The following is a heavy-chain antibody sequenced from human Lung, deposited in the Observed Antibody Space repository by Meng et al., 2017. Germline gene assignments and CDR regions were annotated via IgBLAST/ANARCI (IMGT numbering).Heavy chain of an antibody. CDR1: GGSFSDYY. V-gene: IGHV4-34*01. CDR2: INHSGST. J-gene: IGHJ4*02. D-gene: IGHD4-11*01. CDR3: ARGPTTMAHDFDY. Sequence: QGPLQQVGSGLLKPSETLSLTCGVSGGSFSDYYWSWIRQPPGKGLEWIGEINHSGSTIYNPSLESRATISVDTSQNNLSLKLSSVTAADSAVYYCARGPTTMAHDFDYWGQGTLVTVSS.